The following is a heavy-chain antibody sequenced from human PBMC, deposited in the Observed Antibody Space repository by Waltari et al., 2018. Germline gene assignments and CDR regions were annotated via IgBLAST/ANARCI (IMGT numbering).Heavy chain of an antibody. Sequence: ITCRFSGDSMSENYWWSWVRQSPEKGLEWIGQIHRSGRTYYNPSLESRVSASMDTSNNKFFLKLSSAIAADTAVYYCARDRGRGLYFDSWGQGTLVTVSP. CDR3: ARDRGRGLYFDS. D-gene: IGHD2-15*01. CDR1: GDSMSENYW. CDR2: IHRSGRT. J-gene: IGHJ4*02. V-gene: IGHV4-4*02.